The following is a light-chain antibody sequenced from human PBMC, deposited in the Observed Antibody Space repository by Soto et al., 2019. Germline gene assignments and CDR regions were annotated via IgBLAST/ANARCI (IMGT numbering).Light chain of an antibody. J-gene: IGKJ1*01. V-gene: IGKV1-5*03. CDR2: KAS. CDR3: QQYNSYSWT. CDR1: QSISSW. Sequence: RMTQSPSSLSASVGDRVTITCRASQSISSWLAWYQQKPGKAPKLLIYKASSLESGVPSRFSGSGSGTEFTLTISSLQPDDFATYYCQQYNSYSWTFGQGTKVDIK.